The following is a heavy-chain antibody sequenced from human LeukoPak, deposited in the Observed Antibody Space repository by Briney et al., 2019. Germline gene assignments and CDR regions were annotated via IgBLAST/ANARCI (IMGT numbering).Heavy chain of an antibody. J-gene: IGHJ3*02. D-gene: IGHD1/OR15-1a*01. Sequence: GASVKVSCKASVYTFTGYYMHWVRQAAGQGLDWMGWINPNSGGTNYAQKLQGRVIINPDTSTRTVSIARRSQSADGKAGYCCGGTNYQQKLPSRVTTNTDTSTSTAYMELRSLRSDDTAVYYCARGRYDYVWGSPPDAFDIWGQGTMVTVSS. CDR3: GGTNYQQKLPSRVTTNTDTSTSTAYMELRSLRSDDTAVYYCARGRYDYVWGSPPDAFDI. CDR1: VYTFTGYY. CDR2: INPNSGGT. V-gene: IGHV1-2*02.